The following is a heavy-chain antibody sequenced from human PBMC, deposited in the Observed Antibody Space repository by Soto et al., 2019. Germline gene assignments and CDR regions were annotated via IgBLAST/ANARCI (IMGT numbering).Heavy chain of an antibody. Sequence: GASVKISCKGSGYTFTDYWIGWVRQLPGKGLEWMGIIYPGDSDTRYSPSFQGHVTITVDKSTNTAYLQWNTLRASDTAMYYCARLDGVVTWGYYYYYGMDVWGQGTTVTVSS. V-gene: IGHV5-51*01. J-gene: IGHJ6*02. CDR3: ARLDGVVTWGYYYYYGMDV. CDR2: IYPGDSDT. D-gene: IGHD3-3*01. CDR1: GYTFTDYW.